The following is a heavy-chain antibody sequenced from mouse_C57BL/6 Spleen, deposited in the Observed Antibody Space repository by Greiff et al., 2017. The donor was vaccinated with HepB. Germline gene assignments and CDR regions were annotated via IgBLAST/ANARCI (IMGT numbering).Heavy chain of an antibody. J-gene: IGHJ2*01. D-gene: IGHD1-1*01. CDR3: ARALRSGFDY. CDR2: ISGGGGNT. CDR1: GFTFSSYT. V-gene: IGHV5-9*01. Sequence: EVKLMESGGGLVKPGGSLKLSCAASGFTFSSYTMSWVRQTPEKRLEWVATISGGGGNTYYPDSVKGRFTISRDNAKNTLYLQMSSLRSEDTALYYCARALRSGFDYWGQGTTLTVSS.